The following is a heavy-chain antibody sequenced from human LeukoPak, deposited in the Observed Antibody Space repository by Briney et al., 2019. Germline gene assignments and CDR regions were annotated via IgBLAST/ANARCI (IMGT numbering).Heavy chain of an antibody. D-gene: IGHD5-18*01. CDR2: IYHSGST. V-gene: IGHV4-38-2*02. J-gene: IGHJ5*02. Sequence: ASETLSLTCAVYGGSFSGYYWGWIRQPPGKGLEWIGSIYHSGSTYYNPSLKSRVTISVDTSKNQFSLKLSSVTAADTAVYYCARERDGYSYGFAANWFDPWGQGTLVTVSS. CDR3: ARERDGYSYGFAANWFDP. CDR1: GGSFSGYY.